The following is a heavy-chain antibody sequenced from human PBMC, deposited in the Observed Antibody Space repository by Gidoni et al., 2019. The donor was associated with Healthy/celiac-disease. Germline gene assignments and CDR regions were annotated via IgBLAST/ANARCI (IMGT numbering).Heavy chain of an antibody. CDR3: ARGATIDP. V-gene: IGHV4-38-2*01. D-gene: IGHD1-1*01. CDR2: IYHSGST. CDR1: GYSISSGYY. J-gene: IGHJ5*02. Sequence: QVQLQESGPGLVKPSETLSLTCAVSGYSISSGYYWGWIRQPPGKGLEWIGSIYHSGSTYYNPSLKSRVTISVDTSKNQFSLKLSSVTAADTAVYYCARGATIDPWGQGTLVTVSS.